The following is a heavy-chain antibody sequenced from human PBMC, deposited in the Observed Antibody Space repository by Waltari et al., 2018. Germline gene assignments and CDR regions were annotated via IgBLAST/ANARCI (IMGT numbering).Heavy chain of an antibody. Sequence: QVQLQESGPGLVKPSQTLSLTCTVSGGSISSGGYYWSWIRQHPGKGLEWIGYIYHSGSTYYNPSLKSRVTISVDTSKNQFSLKLSSVTAADTAVYYCAREGFLEWLPTFDYWGQGTLVTVSS. J-gene: IGHJ4*02. CDR3: AREGFLEWLPTFDY. D-gene: IGHD3-3*01. V-gene: IGHV4-31*03. CDR1: GGSISSGGYY. CDR2: IYHSGST.